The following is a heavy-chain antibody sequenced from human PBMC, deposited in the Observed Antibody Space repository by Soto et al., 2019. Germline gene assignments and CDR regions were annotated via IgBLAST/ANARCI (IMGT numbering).Heavy chain of an antibody. J-gene: IGHJ4*02. V-gene: IGHV3-30*18. CDR3: EKGITAMTYFDY. D-gene: IGHD5-18*01. CDR1: GFIFSSYG. Sequence: QVQLVESGGGVVQPGRSLRLSCAASGFIFSSYGMHWFRQAPGKGLEWVAVVTYDGSNKYYADTVKGRFTISRDNSKNTLYLQMNSLRDEDTAVYYCEKGITAMTYFDYWGQGNLSPSPQ. CDR2: VTYDGSNK.